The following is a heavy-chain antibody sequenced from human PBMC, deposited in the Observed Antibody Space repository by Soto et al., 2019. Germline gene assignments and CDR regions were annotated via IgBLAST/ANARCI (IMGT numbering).Heavy chain of an antibody. D-gene: IGHD4-17*01. Sequence: QVQLKESCPGLLKPSETLSLTCTVSGASVSSASYYWAWLRQPPGRGLEWIGSVYCSGSTSYITSHKSRVTVSVDTSKNQFSLNLASAPASDPAVYYCARIDGDYGHTWFDPWGQGTLVIVSP. CDR1: GASVSSASYY. J-gene: IGHJ5*02. CDR2: VYCSGST. V-gene: IGHV4-61*01. CDR3: ARIDGDYGHTWFDP.